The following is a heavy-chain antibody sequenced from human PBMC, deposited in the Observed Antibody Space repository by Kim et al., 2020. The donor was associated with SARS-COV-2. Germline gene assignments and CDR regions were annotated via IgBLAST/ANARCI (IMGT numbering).Heavy chain of an antibody. J-gene: IGHJ6*02. V-gene: IGHV3-33*05. CDR1: GFTFSSYG. CDR3: ARQIVVVVAAKNYYYYGMDV. D-gene: IGHD2-15*01. CDR2: ISYDGSNK. Sequence: GGSLRLSCAASGFTFSSYGMHWVRQAPGKGLEWVAVISYDGSNKYYADSVKGRFTISRDNSKNTLYLQMNSLRAEDTAVYYCARQIVVVVAAKNYYYYGMDVWGQGTTVTVSS.